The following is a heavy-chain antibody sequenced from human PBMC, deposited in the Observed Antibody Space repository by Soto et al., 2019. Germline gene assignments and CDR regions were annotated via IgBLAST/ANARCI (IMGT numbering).Heavy chain of an antibody. V-gene: IGHV5-51*01. CDR3: ARHHGDYLYYYYYGRDV. J-gene: IGHJ6*02. Sequence: PWQSLRISCKVSGDKFANYWIGWVCQMPGKGLEWMGIINPSDSDTRYSPSFQGQVSISADKSTTTAHLQWSSLKASDTAIYYCARHHGDYLYYYYYGRDVWGQGTTVTVSS. CDR1: GDKFANYW. D-gene: IGHD4-17*01. CDR2: INPSDSDT.